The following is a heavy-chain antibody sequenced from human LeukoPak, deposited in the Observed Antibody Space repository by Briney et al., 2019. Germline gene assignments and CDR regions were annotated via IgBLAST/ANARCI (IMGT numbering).Heavy chain of an antibody. CDR1: GYTFTGYY. CDR3: ARTGILWLEFDP. D-gene: IGHD3-10*01. CDR2: INPNSGGT. J-gene: IGHJ5*02. V-gene: IGHV1-2*02. Sequence: ASVKVSCKASGYTFTGYYMHWVRQAPGQGLEWMGWINPNSGGTNYAQKLQGRVTMTRDTSISTAYMKLSRLRSDDTAVYYCARTGILWLEFDPWGQGTLVTVSS.